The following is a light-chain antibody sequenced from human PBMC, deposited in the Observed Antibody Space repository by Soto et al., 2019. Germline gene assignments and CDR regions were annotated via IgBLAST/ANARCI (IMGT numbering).Light chain of an antibody. CDR1: QNIDTY. CDR3: QHTYSTPWT. J-gene: IGKJ1*01. CDR2: GAS. V-gene: IGKV1-39*01. Sequence: DIQMTQSPSSLSASVGDRVTITCRASQNIDTYLNWYQQKPGKTPKLLIYGASTLQTGVPSRFSGSGSGTDFTLTISSLQPEDFTTYYCQHTYSTPWTFGQGTKVEIK.